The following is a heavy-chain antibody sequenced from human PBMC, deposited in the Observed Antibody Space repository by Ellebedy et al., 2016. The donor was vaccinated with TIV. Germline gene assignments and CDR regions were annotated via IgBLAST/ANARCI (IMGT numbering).Heavy chain of an antibody. J-gene: IGHJ4*02. D-gene: IGHD3-22*01. CDR3: ARHQYYYDSSGSLENDY. V-gene: IGHV5-51*01. Sequence: GESLKISCKGSGYSFTSYWISWVRQMPGKGLEWMGIIYPGDSDTRYSPSFQGQVTISADKSISTAYLQWSSLKASDTAMYYCARHQYYYDSSGSLENDYWGQGTLVTVSS. CDR1: GYSFTSYW. CDR2: IYPGDSDT.